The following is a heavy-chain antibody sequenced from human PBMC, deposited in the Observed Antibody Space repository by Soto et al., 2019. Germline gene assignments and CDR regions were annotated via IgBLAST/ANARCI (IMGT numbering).Heavy chain of an antibody. D-gene: IGHD6-19*01. CDR3: AKDLVFEYSSGWYDY. Sequence: GGALRVSCADPGLTFSSYAMSWVRQSPGKGLEWVSAISGSGGSTYYADSVKGRFTISRDNSKNTLYLQMNSLRAEDTVVYYCAKDLVFEYSSGWYDYWGQGTLVPVSS. V-gene: IGHV3-23*01. CDR1: GLTFSSYA. CDR2: ISGSGGST. J-gene: IGHJ4*02.